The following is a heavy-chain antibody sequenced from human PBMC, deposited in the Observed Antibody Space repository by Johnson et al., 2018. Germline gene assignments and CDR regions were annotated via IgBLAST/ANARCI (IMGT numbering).Heavy chain of an antibody. D-gene: IGHD3-16*02. CDR1: GFTFSSYG. CDR2: ISYDGSNK. Sequence: VQLVESGGGAVQPGRSXRLSCAASGFTFSSYGIHWVRQAPGKGLEWVAVISYDGSNKYYADSVKGRFTISRDNSKNTLYLQMNSLRAEDTAVYYCARAPRGGYPGYYMDVWGKGTTVTVSS. V-gene: IGHV3-30*03. CDR3: ARAPRGGYPGYYMDV. J-gene: IGHJ6*03.